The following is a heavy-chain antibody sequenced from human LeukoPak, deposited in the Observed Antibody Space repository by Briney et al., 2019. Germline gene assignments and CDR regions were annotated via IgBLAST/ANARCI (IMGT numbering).Heavy chain of an antibody. CDR2: ISSRGTTI. CDR1: GFTFSSYE. J-gene: IGHJ3*01. Sequence: GGSLRLSCAVSGFTFSSYEMNWVRQAPGKGLEWVSYISSRGTTIYYVDSVKGRFTISRDNAKNSLYLQMNSLRTEDSALYSCALGWGNSGAFDVWGQGTMVIVSS. V-gene: IGHV3-48*03. CDR3: ALGWGNSGAFDV. D-gene: IGHD4-23*01.